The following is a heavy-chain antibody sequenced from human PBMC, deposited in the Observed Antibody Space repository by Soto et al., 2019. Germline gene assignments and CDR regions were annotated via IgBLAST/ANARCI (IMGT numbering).Heavy chain of an antibody. V-gene: IGHV5-51*01. CDR1: GYSFTSYW. J-gene: IGHJ4*02. D-gene: IGHD3-10*01. CDR3: ARLDSMVRESPAQAPADY. CDR2: IYPGDSDT. Sequence: PGESLKISCKGSGYSFTSYWIGWVRQMPGKGLEWMGIIYPGDSDTRYSPSFQGQVTISADKSISTAYLQWSSLKASDTAMYYCARLDSMVRESPAQAPADYWGQGTLVTVSS.